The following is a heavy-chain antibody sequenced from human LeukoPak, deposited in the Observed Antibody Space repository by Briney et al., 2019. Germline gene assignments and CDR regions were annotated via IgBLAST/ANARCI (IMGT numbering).Heavy chain of an antibody. V-gene: IGHV3-53*01. Sequence: GGSLRLSCAASGFTVSSNYMSWVRQAPGKGLEWISFIYSGGSTYYADSVKGRFTISRDNSKNTLHLQMSSLRDEDTAMYHCAKGNYYSSGSCDAFDVWGQGTLVTVSS. CDR3: AKGNYYSSGSCDAFDV. CDR2: IYSGGST. J-gene: IGHJ3*01. CDR1: GFTVSSNY. D-gene: IGHD3-10*01.